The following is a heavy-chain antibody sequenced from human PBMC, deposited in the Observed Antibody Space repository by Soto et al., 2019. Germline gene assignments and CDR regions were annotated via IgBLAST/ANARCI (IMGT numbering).Heavy chain of an antibody. D-gene: IGHD6-19*01. Sequence: EVQLSESGGELVQSGGSLRLSCVASGFTLSTYAMTWVRQAPGKGPEWVSCLHGTGGAAEPFYAASVKGRFTLSRDNSKNTVYLQMNSLRDEDTAIYYCAKSLTQWTYGMDVWGQGTTVIVSS. CDR2: LHGTGGAAEP. CDR1: GFTLSTYA. J-gene: IGHJ6*02. CDR3: AKSLTQWTYGMDV. V-gene: IGHV3-23*01.